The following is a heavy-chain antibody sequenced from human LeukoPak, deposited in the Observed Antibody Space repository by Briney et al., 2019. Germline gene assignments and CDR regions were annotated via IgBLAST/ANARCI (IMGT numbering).Heavy chain of an antibody. V-gene: IGHV3-15*01. CDR3: TTDLPP. CDR1: GFTFSKVW. Sequence: GGSIRLSCAASGFTFSKVWMAWVRQAPGKGLEWVGRIRSKIDGGKTDYAAPVKGRFTISRDDSKNSLYLQMNSLKIEDTAVYYCTTDLPPWGQGTLVTVSS. J-gene: IGHJ5*02. CDR2: IRSKIDGGKT.